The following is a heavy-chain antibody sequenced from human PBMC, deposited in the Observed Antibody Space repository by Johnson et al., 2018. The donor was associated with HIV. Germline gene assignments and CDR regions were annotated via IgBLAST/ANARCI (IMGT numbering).Heavy chain of an antibody. CDR3: ARVGYSNYGGGAFDI. D-gene: IGHD4-11*01. Sequence: VQLVESGGGVVQPGGSLRLSCAESGFTFSSYGMHWVRQAPGKGLEWVSGINWNGGSTGYADSVKGRFTISRDNAKNSLYLQMNSLRAEDTALYYCARVGYSNYGGGAFDIWGQGTMVTVSS. J-gene: IGHJ3*02. CDR2: INWNGGST. V-gene: IGHV3-20*04. CDR1: GFTFSSYG.